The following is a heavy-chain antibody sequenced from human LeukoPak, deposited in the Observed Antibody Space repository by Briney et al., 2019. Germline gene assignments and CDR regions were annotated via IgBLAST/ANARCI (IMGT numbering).Heavy chain of an antibody. D-gene: IGHD3-10*01. Sequence: ASVKVSCKASGGTFSSYAISWVRQAPGQGLEWMGGIIPIFGTANYAQKFQGRVTITTDESTSTAYMELSSLRSEDTAVYYCARGPIYYYGSGSYPKYPLDYWGQGTLVTVSS. CDR3: ARGPIYYYGSGSYPKYPLDY. J-gene: IGHJ4*02. V-gene: IGHV1-69*05. CDR1: GGTFSSYA. CDR2: IIPIFGTA.